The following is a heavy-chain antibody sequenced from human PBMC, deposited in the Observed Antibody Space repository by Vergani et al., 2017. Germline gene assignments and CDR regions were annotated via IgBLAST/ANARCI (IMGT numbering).Heavy chain of an antibody. D-gene: IGHD3-3*01. CDR3: VRGGRGDHGDFWSRLGP. Sequence: QVQLTESGGGVVQPGRSLRLSCASSGFIFNDYGIHWVRQTPGKGLEWVAVLSYDGTNSQYGDSVKGRFTIYKDNTVDMLSLQMNSLRPDDTAVYYCVRGGRGDHGDFWSRLGPWGQGTRVIVSS. V-gene: IGHV3-33*01. CDR1: GFIFNDYG. J-gene: IGHJ5*02. CDR2: LSYDGTNS.